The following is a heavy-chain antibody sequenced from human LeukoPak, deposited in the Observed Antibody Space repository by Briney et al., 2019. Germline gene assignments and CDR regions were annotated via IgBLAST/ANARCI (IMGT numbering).Heavy chain of an antibody. CDR1: GYTFTNYH. V-gene: IGHV1-18*01. J-gene: IGHJ5*02. CDR2: ISAYNGNT. CDR3: ARCRDIVVVPAANNWFDP. D-gene: IGHD2-2*01. Sequence: GASVKVSCKASGYTFTNYHISWVRQAPGQGLEWLGWISAYNGNTNYAQKLQGRVTMTTDTSTSTAYMELRGLRSDDTAVYYCARCRDIVVVPAANNWFDPRGQGTLVTVSS.